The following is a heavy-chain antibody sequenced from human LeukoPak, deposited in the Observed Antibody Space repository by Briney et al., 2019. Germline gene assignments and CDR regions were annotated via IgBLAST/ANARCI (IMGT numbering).Heavy chain of an antibody. CDR2: IDFRGGTT. D-gene: IGHD2-2*01. V-gene: IGHV3-23*01. Sequence: GGSLRLSCAASGFTFNNFAMNWVRQAPGKGLEWVSSIDFRGGTTYYADSVKGRFTISRDNSKNTLYLQMNSLRAEDTAVYYCAKGGDIVVVPAADTSGYYFDYWGQGTLVTVSS. J-gene: IGHJ4*02. CDR3: AKGGDIVVVPAADTSGYYFDY. CDR1: GFTFNNFA.